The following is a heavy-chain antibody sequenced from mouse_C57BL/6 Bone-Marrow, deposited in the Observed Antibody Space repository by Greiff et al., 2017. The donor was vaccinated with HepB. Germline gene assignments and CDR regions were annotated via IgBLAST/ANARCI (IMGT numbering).Heavy chain of an antibody. CDR1: GFTFSSYG. CDR3: ARQGLYYGSSYWYFDV. Sequence: EVKLQESGGDLVKPGGSLKLSCAASGFTFSSYGMSWVRQTPDKRLEWVATISSGGSYTYYPDSVKGRFTISRDNAKNTLYLQMSSLKSEDTAMYYCARQGLYYGSSYWYFDVWGTGTTVTVSS. CDR2: ISSGGSYT. D-gene: IGHD1-1*01. V-gene: IGHV5-6*01. J-gene: IGHJ1*03.